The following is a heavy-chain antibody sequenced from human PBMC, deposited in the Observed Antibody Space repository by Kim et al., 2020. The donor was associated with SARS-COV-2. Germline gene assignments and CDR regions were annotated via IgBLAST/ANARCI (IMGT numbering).Heavy chain of an antibody. V-gene: IGHV3-48*03. CDR3: ARLGGSGSYNNKFYYFDY. CDR1: GFTFSSYE. Sequence: GGSLRLSCAASGFTFSSYEMHWVRQAPGKGLEWVSDISRSGGTIYYADSVKGRFTISRDNAKNSLYLQMNSLRAEDTAVYYCARLGGSGSYNNKFYYFDYWGQGTLVTVSS. D-gene: IGHD3-10*01. J-gene: IGHJ4*02. CDR2: ISRSGGTI.